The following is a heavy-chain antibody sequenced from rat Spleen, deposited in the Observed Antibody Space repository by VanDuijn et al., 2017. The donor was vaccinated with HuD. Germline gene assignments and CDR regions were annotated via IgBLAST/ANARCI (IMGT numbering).Heavy chain of an antibody. CDR1: GFNFNDYW. CDR2: ITNTGGST. D-gene: IGHD1-1*01. CDR3: ARHPDYSNYFDY. Sequence: EVKLVESGGGLVQPGRSLKLSCAASGFNFNDYWMGWVRQAPGKGLEWVASITNTGGSTYYPDSVKGRFTISRDNAKTTLYLQMDSLRSEDTATYYCARHPDYSNYFDYWGQGVMVTVSS. V-gene: IGHV5-31*01. J-gene: IGHJ2*01.